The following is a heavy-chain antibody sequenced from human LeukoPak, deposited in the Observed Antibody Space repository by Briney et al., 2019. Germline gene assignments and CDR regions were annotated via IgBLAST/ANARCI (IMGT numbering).Heavy chain of an antibody. CDR3: AKDRGNTMVRGITAFDY. CDR2: ISGSGGST. CDR1: GFTFSSYA. D-gene: IGHD3-10*01. J-gene: IGHJ4*02. V-gene: IGHV3-23*01. Sequence: GGSLRLSCAASGFTFSSYAMSWVRQAPGKGLEWVSAISGSGGSTYYADSVEGRFTISRDNSKNTLYLQMNSLRAEDTAVYYCAKDRGNTMVRGITAFDYWGQGTLVTVSS.